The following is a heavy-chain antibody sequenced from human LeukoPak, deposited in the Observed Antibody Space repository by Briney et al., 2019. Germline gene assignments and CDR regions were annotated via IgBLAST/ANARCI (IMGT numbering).Heavy chain of an antibody. CDR2: INEDGSNK. Sequence: GGSLRLSCTASGFSFSNHYMRWIRQAPGKWLEWVANINEDGSNKWHLGSVKGRFTVSRDNARNSLYLQMNCLRVEDTAVYYCTRVIVAVPGYFDYFDFWGQGVLVTVSS. V-gene: IGHV3-7*01. D-gene: IGHD6-19*01. CDR1: GFSFSNHY. CDR3: TRVIVAVPGYFDYFDF. J-gene: IGHJ4*02.